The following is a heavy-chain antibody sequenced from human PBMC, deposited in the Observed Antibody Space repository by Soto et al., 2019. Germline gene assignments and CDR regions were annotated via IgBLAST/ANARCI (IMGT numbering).Heavy chain of an antibody. CDR2: MTADGGDA. D-gene: IGHD4-17*01. V-gene: IGHV3-23*01. CDR1: GFIFSNYA. J-gene: IGHJ3*01. CDR3: AKEPNGDYIGAVDF. Sequence: EVQVLESGGGLVQPGGSLRLSCAASGFIFSNYAMMWVRQAPGKGLEWVSAMTADGGDARYADSVRGRLTISRDNSKSTRDLHIKRLRAENTAVYYCAKEPNGDYIGAVDFWGQGILVTVSS.